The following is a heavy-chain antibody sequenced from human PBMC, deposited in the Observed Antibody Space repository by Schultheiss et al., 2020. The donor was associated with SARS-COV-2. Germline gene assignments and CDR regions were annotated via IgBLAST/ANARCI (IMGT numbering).Heavy chain of an antibody. CDR2: ISAYNGNT. D-gene: IGHD2-21*02. CDR1: GYTFTSYG. CDR3: ARGLFVVVTEPYYYGMDV. V-gene: IGHV1-18*01. Sequence: ASVKVSCKASGYTFTSYGISWVRQAPGQGLEWMGWISAYNGNTNYAQKLQGRVTMTTDTSTSTAYMELSSLRSEDTAVYYCARGLFVVVTEPYYYGMDVWGQGTTVTVSS. J-gene: IGHJ6*02.